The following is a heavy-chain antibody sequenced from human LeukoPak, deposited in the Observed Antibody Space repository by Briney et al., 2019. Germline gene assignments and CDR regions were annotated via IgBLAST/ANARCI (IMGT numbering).Heavy chain of an antibody. Sequence: SETLSLTCTVSGGSISSSSYYWGWIRQPPGKGLEWIGSIYYTGSTYYNPSLKSRVTISVDTSKNQFSLKLSSVTAADTAVYYCARTSGSYGFDYWGQGTLVTVS. CDR1: GGSISSSSYY. D-gene: IGHD1-26*01. CDR3: ARTSGSYGFDY. V-gene: IGHV4-39*07. J-gene: IGHJ4*02. CDR2: IYYTGST.